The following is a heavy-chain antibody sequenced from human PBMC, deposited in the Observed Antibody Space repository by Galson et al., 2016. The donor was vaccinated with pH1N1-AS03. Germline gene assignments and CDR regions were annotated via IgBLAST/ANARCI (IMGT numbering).Heavy chain of an antibody. CDR3: ARDGPPQGISVAGSFDF. CDR1: GFPFSGYS. D-gene: IGHD6-19*01. CDR2: ISTSSSSI. J-gene: IGHJ4*02. V-gene: IGHV3-21*01. Sequence: SLRLACAASGFPFSGYSMNWVRQAPGKGREWVSFISTSSSSIYYADSVKGRFTISRDNAQNLLYLQMNSLRDEDTAVYYCARDGPPQGISVAGSFDFWGQGTLVPVSS.